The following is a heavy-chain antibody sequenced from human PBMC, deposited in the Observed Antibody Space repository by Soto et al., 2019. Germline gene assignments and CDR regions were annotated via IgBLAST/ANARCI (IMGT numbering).Heavy chain of an antibody. Sequence: HLQLQESGPGLVKPSETLSLTCTVSGDSISSSNYYWGWIRQPPGKGLEWIANIYYSGITYCNPSLQSRVAISVDTSKNQFSLKLSSVSAADTAIYYCARSNSGYYKWFDPWGQGTLVTVSS. D-gene: IGHD3-22*01. CDR3: ARSNSGYYKWFDP. V-gene: IGHV4-39*01. CDR1: GDSISSSNYY. J-gene: IGHJ5*02. CDR2: IYYSGIT.